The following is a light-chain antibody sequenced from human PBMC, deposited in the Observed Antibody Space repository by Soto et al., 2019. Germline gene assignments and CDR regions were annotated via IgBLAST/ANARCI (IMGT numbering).Light chain of an antibody. V-gene: IGKV3-15*01. J-gene: IGKJ4*01. Sequence: EIVMTQSPATLSVSPGERATLSCRASQTFRNNLAWYQQKPGQAPRLLFYGASTRAADIPARFSGSGSGTEFTLTISSLQSEVFAVYYCQQYDVWPLTFGGGTKVEI. CDR2: GAS. CDR1: QTFRNN. CDR3: QQYDVWPLT.